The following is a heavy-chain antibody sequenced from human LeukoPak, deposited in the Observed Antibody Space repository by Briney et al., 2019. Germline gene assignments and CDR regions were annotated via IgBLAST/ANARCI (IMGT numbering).Heavy chain of an antibody. Sequence: GGSLRLSCVGSGFTFSDAWMSWVRQAPGKGLEWVGRIKSNTDGGTTDFAAPVKGRFTISRDDSENALYLQMNSLKTEDTAVYYCTTQLLYEHNFDYWGQGTLVTVSS. CDR3: TTQLLYEHNFDY. V-gene: IGHV3-15*01. CDR2: IKSNTDGGTT. CDR1: GFTFSDAW. J-gene: IGHJ4*02. D-gene: IGHD2-2*02.